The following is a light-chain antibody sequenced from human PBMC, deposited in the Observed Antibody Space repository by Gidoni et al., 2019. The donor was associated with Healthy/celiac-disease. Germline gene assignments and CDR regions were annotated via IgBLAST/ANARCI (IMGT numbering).Light chain of an antibody. CDR1: QSVSSSY. CDR2: GAS. V-gene: IGKV3-20*01. CDR3: KQYGSSPQT. Sequence: EIVFTHSPGTLSLSPGERATLSCRASQSVSSSYLAWYQQKPGQAPRLLIYGASSRATGIPDRFSGSGSGTDFTLTISRLEPEDFAVYYCKQYGSSPQTFGQGTKVEIK. J-gene: IGKJ1*01.